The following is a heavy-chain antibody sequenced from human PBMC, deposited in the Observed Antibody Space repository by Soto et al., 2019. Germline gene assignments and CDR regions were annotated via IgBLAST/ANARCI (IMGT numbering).Heavy chain of an antibody. Sequence: GGSLRLSCAASGFTVSSNYMSWVRQAPGKGLEWVSVIYSGGSTYYADSVKGRFTISRDNSKNTLYLQMNSLRAEDTAVYYCAKSPYYDILTGYYKDYWGQGTLVTVSS. V-gene: IGHV3-53*01. CDR1: GFTVSSNY. J-gene: IGHJ4*02. CDR3: AKSPYYDILTGYYKDY. CDR2: IYSGGST. D-gene: IGHD3-9*01.